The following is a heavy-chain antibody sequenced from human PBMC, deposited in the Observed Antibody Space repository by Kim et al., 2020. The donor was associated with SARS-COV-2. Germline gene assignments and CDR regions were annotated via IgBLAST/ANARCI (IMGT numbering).Heavy chain of an antibody. D-gene: IGHD3-9*01. CDR1: GGSISSSSYY. Sequence: SETLSLTCTVSGGSISSSSYYWGWIRQPPGKGLEWIGSIYYSGSTYYNPSLKSRVTISVDTSKNQFSLKLSSVTAADTAVYYCARENTGLSYYDILTGYQRGINYFDYWGQGTLVTVSS. CDR2: IYYSGST. V-gene: IGHV4-39*02. CDR3: ARENTGLSYYDILTGYQRGINYFDY. J-gene: IGHJ4*02.